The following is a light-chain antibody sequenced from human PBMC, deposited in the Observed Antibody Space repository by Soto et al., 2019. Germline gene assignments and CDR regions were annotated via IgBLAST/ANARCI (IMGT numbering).Light chain of an antibody. Sequence: DIQMTQSPSSLSASVGDRVTITCQASQDIAKYLNWYQQKPGNAPKLLIYDASELHAGVPSRLSGSGSGTDFTFTISSVKPEDFATYYCQQYDDLLSFGGGTKVEIK. J-gene: IGKJ4*01. CDR3: QQYDDLLS. CDR2: DAS. CDR1: QDIAKY. V-gene: IGKV1-33*01.